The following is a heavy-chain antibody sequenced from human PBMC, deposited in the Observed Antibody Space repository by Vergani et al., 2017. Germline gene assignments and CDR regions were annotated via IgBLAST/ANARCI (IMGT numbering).Heavy chain of an antibody. CDR2: ISYDGSNK. J-gene: IGHJ5*02. CDR3: ATGIAAAVNWFDP. V-gene: IGHV3-30-3*01. D-gene: IGHD6-13*01. CDR1: GFTFSSYA. Sequence: QVQLVESGGGVVQPGRSLRLSCAASGFTFSSYAMHWVRQAPGKGLEWVAVISYDGSNKYYADSVKGRFTISRDNSKNTLYLQMNSLRAEDTAVYYCATGIAAAVNWFDPGGQGTLVTVSS.